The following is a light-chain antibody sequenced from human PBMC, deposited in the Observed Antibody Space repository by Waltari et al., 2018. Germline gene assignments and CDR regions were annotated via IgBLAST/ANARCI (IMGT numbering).Light chain of an antibody. CDR3: QQYVSLFT. V-gene: IGKV3-20*01. CDR2: GAS. J-gene: IGKJ3*01. CDR1: QSVSNSY. Sequence: EIVLTQSPGTLSLSPGERATLSCRASQSVSNSYLAWYQQKPGQAPRLLIYGASSRATGIPDRFSGSGSGTDFTLTISRLEPEDFAVYYCQQYVSLFTFGPGTKVDIK.